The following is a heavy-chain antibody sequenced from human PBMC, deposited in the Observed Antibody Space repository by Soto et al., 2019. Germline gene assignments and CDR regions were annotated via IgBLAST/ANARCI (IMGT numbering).Heavy chain of an antibody. Sequence: SVKVSFKASGFTFTSSAMQWVRQARGQRLEWIGWIVVGSGNTNYAQKFQERVTITRDMSTSTAYMELSSLRSEDTAVYYCAADCGYCSSTSCCADAFDIWGQGTMVTVSS. CDR1: GFTFTSSA. V-gene: IGHV1-58*02. D-gene: IGHD2-2*01. CDR3: AADCGYCSSTSCCADAFDI. CDR2: IVVGSGNT. J-gene: IGHJ3*02.